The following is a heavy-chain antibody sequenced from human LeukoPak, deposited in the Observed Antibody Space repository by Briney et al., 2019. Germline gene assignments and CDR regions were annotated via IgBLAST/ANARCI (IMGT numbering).Heavy chain of an antibody. CDR3: AKAPGGYCGGGSCHRVNY. Sequence: PGGSLRLSCAASGFTFSSYWMNWVRQARENGLEWVANIKQDGTEKHYVDSMNGRFTISRDNAKNSMYLQMNSLRAEDTAVYYCAKAPGGYCGGGSCHRVNYWGQGTLVTVSS. V-gene: IGHV3-7*03. CDR2: IKQDGTEK. J-gene: IGHJ4*02. CDR1: GFTFSSYW. D-gene: IGHD2-15*01.